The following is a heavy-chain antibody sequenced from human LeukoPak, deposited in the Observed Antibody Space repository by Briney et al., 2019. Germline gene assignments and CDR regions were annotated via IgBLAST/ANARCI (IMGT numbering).Heavy chain of an antibody. CDR2: ISGSGGST. J-gene: IGHJ4*02. D-gene: IGHD3-16*01. CDR3: ASITSVPPFDY. Sequence: GGSLRLSCAASGFTFSSYAMSWVRQAPGKGLEWVSAISGSGGSTYYADSVKGRFTISRDNSKNTLHLQMNSLRAEDTAVYYCASITSVPPFDYWGQGTLVTVSS. V-gene: IGHV3-23*01. CDR1: GFTFSSYA.